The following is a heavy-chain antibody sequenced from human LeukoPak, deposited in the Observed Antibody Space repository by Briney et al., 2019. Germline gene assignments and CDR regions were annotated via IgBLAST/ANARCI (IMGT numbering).Heavy chain of an antibody. CDR2: MWYDGSNK. CDR3: ATGKQWLTDY. J-gene: IGHJ4*02. CDR1: GFTFSSYG. V-gene: IGHV3-33*01. Sequence: GGSLRLSCAASGFTFSSYGMHWVRQAPGKGLEWVAVMWYDGSNKYYADSVKGRFTISRGNSKNTLYLQMSSLRAEDTAVYYCATGKQWLTDYWGQGTLVTVSS. D-gene: IGHD6-19*01.